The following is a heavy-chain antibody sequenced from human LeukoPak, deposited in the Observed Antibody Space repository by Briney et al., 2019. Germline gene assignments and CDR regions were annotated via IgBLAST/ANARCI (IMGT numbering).Heavy chain of an antibody. CDR1: GFTFDDYA. Sequence: GGSLRLSCAASGFTFDDYAMHWVRQAPGKGLEWVSTISDTTSFIYYADSVKGRFTISRDNSKNTLYLQMNSLRAGDTAVYYCAKDQSTVTKGDYYFDYWGQGTLVTVSS. CDR3: AKDQSTVTKGDYYFDY. CDR2: ISDTTSFI. V-gene: IGHV3-23*01. D-gene: IGHD4-17*01. J-gene: IGHJ4*02.